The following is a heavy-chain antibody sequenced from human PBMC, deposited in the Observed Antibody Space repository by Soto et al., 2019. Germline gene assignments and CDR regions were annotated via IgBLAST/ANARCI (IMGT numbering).Heavy chain of an antibody. Sequence: EVQLVESGGGLVQPGGSLKLSCAASGFTFSGSAMHWVRQASGKGLEWVGRIRSKANSYATAYAASVKGRFTISRDDSKNTAYLQMNSLKTEDTAVYYCTRHLDTLGYSRSWYSEYYYGMDVWGQGTTVTVSS. CDR1: GFTFSGSA. CDR3: TRHLDTLGYSRSWYSEYYYGMDV. J-gene: IGHJ6*02. CDR2: IRSKANSYAT. V-gene: IGHV3-73*02. D-gene: IGHD6-13*01.